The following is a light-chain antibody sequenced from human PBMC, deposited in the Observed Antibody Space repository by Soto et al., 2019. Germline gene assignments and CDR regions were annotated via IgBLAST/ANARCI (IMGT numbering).Light chain of an antibody. V-gene: IGKV1-5*03. Sequence: IQMTSFPSTLSGSDEDGDPITCRASQTISSWLAWYQQKPGKAPKLLIYKASSLKSGVPSRFSGSGSGTEFTLTITSLQPDDFATYYCQHYNSYSRAFGQGTKVDIK. CDR1: QTISSW. CDR3: QHYNSYSRA. J-gene: IGKJ1*01. CDR2: KAS.